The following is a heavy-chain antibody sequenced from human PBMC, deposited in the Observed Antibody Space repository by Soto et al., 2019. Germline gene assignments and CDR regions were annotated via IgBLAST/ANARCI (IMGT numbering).Heavy chain of an antibody. CDR2: INSDGSST. D-gene: IGHD3-3*01. V-gene: IGHV3-74*01. CDR3: ASAGLSHYDFWSGYYTRGYFDY. J-gene: IGHJ4*02. Sequence: PGGSLRLSCGASGFTFSSYWMHWVRQAPGKGLVWVSSINSDGSSTSYADSVKGRFTISRDNAKNTLYLQMNSLRAEDKAVYYCASAGLSHYDFWSGYYTRGYFDYWGQGT. CDR1: GFTFSSYW.